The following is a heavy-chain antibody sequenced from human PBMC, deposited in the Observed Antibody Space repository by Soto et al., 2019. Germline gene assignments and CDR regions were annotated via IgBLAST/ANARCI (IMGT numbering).Heavy chain of an antibody. J-gene: IGHJ6*02. CDR3: ARDLLFIRHPLGYSSGWYTYYYGMDV. D-gene: IGHD6-19*01. CDR1: GFTFSSYA. Sequence: PGGSLRLSCAASGFTFSSYAMHWVRQAPGKGLEWVAVISYDGSNKYYADSVKGRFTISRDNSKNTLYLQMNSLRAEDTAVYYCARDLLFIRHPLGYSSGWYTYYYGMDVWGQGTTVTVSS. V-gene: IGHV3-30-3*01. CDR2: ISYDGSNK.